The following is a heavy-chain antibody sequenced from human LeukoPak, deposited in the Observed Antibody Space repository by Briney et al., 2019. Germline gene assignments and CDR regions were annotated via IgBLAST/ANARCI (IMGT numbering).Heavy chain of an antibody. J-gene: IGHJ4*02. CDR1: GYTFTDYY. Sequence: ASVKVSCKXSGYTFTDYYIHWVRQAPGQGLEWMGWINPNSGGTNYARKFQGRVTMTRDTSISTAYMELSRLRSDDTAVYYCARSAETNCGGDCYSFDYWGQGTLVTVSS. CDR3: ARSAETNCGGDCYSFDY. D-gene: IGHD2-21*01. CDR2: INPNSGGT. V-gene: IGHV1-2*02.